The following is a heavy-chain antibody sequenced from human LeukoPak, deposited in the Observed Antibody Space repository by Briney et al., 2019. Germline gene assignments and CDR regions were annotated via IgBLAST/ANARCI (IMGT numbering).Heavy chain of an antibody. CDR2: TKYRSKWIY. V-gene: IGHV6-1*01. D-gene: IGHD2-15*01. CDR1: GDSVSSNSAA. Sequence: SQTLSLTCVISGDSVSSNSAAWNWIRQSPWRGLEWLGTTKYRSKWIYHYAGSVKSRITINPDTSKNQFSLKLSSVTAADTAVYYCARGSCSGGSCYSVDYWGQGTLVTVSS. J-gene: IGHJ4*02. CDR3: ARGSCSGGSCYSVDY.